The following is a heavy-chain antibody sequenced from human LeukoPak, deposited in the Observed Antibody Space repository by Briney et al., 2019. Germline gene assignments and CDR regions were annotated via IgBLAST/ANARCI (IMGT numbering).Heavy chain of an antibody. CDR1: GGSFSSGGYY. D-gene: IGHD3-10*01. Sequence: PSETLSLTCTVSGGSFSSGGYYWSWIRQDPGKGLEWIGYMYYSGSTYYNPSLKSRVSISIDTSKNQFSLKLNSVTAADTAVYYCARSPGFGELPNWGQGTLVTVSS. J-gene: IGHJ4*02. CDR2: MYYSGST. CDR3: ARSPGFGELPN. V-gene: IGHV4-31*03.